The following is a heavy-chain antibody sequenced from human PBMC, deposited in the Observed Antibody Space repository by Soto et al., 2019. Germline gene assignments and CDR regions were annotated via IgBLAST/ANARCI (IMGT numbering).Heavy chain of an antibody. CDR1: GYTXSELS. J-gene: IGHJ4*02. Sequence: SXKVSFKVSGYTXSELSMHLVRQAPGKGLEWMGGFDPEDGETIYAQKFQGRVTMTEDTSTDTAYMELSSMRAEDTAVYYCATAPGLRRNYYFDYWGQGTLVTVSS. CDR3: ATAPGLRRNYYFDY. V-gene: IGHV1-24*01. D-gene: IGHD4-17*01. CDR2: FDPEDGET.